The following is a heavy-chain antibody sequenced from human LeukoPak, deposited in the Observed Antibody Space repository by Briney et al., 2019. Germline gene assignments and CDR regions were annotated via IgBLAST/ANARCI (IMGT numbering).Heavy chain of an antibody. Sequence: PSETLSLTCTVSGGSISSYYWSWIRQPPGKGLEWIGYMYYSGRTNYNHSLKSRVTISVDTSQTPFSLKLSSVTAAATAVYYCARGGSPGSTYWFAPWGQGTLVTVSS. V-gene: IGHV4-59*01. D-gene: IGHD3-10*01. CDR1: GGSISSYY. CDR2: MYYSGRT. CDR3: ARGGSPGSTYWFAP. J-gene: IGHJ5*02.